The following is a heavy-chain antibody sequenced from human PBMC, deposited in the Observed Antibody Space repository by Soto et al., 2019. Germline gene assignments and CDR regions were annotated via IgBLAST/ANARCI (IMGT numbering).Heavy chain of an antibody. CDR2: ISAYNGNT. CDR3: ARHTYYYDSSGYYYPKYNWFDP. J-gene: IGHJ5*02. CDR1: GYTFTSYG. V-gene: IGHV1-18*04. D-gene: IGHD3-22*01. Sequence: QVQLVQSGAEVKKPGASVKVSCKASGYTFTSYGISWVRQAPGQGLEWMGWISAYNGNTNYAQKLQGRVTMTTDTSTSTAYMELRSLRSDDTAVYYCARHTYYYDSSGYYYPKYNWFDPWGQGTLVTVSS.